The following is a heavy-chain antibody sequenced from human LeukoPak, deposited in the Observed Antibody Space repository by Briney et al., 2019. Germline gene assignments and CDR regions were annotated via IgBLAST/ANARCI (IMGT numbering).Heavy chain of an antibody. D-gene: IGHD3-22*01. CDR3: AGGSDYYYYFDY. CDR1: GFTFSSYA. J-gene: IGHJ4*02. V-gene: IGHV3-23*01. Sequence: QSGGSLRLSCAASGFTFSSYAMSWVRQAPGKGLEWVSAISDSGGSTYSADSVKGRFTISRDNSKNTLYLQMNSLRAEDTAVYYCAGGSDYYYYFDYWGQGTLVTVSS. CDR2: ISDSGGST.